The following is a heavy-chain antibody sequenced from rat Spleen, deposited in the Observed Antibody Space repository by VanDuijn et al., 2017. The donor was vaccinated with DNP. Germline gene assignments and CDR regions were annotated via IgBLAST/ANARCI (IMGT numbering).Heavy chain of an antibody. CDR3: ARWTRYFDY. Sequence: EVQLQESGSGLVKSSQSLSLTCSVTGYSITSNYWGWIRKFPGNKMEYIGHISYSGSTNYNPSLKSRISITRDTSKNHFFLHLNSVTTEDTATYYCARWTRYFDYWGQGTLVTVSS. D-gene: IGHD1-5*01. CDR1: GYSITSNY. CDR2: ISYSGST. J-gene: IGHJ3*01. V-gene: IGHV3-1*01.